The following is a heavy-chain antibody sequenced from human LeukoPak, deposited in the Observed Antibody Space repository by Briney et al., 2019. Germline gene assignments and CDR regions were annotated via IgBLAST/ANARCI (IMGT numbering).Heavy chain of an antibody. CDR3: ARGAPYCSSISCYVDY. Sequence: GGSLRLSRAASGLTFSSYPMHWVRQAPGKGLEWVAVISYDGSNKYYADSVKGRFTISRDNSKNTLYLQMNSLRAEDTAVYYCARGAPYCSSISCYVDYWGQGTLVTVSS. CDR2: ISYDGSNK. CDR1: GLTFSSYP. J-gene: IGHJ4*02. D-gene: IGHD2-2*01. V-gene: IGHV3-30-3*01.